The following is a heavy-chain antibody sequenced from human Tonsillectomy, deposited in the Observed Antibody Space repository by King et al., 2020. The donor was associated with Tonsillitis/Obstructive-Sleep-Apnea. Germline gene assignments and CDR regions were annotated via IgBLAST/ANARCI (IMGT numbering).Heavy chain of an antibody. CDR1: GGSISSYY. D-gene: IGHD3-3*01. Sequence: VQLQESGPGLVKPSETLSLTCTVSGGSISSYYWSWIRQPPGKGLEWIGYIYYSGSTNYNPSLKSRVTISVDTSKNQFSLELSSVTAADTAVYYCARIQDDFWRGYYNSYWGQGTLVTVSS. J-gene: IGHJ4*02. V-gene: IGHV4-59*01. CDR2: IYYSGST. CDR3: ARIQDDFWRGYYNSY.